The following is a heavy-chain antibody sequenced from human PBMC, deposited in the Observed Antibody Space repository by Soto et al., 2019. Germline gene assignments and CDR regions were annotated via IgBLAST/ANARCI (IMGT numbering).Heavy chain of an antibody. CDR1: GGTFSSYA. CDR3: ARGSRITIFGVVIDPYYFDS. Sequence: QVQLVQSGAEVKKPGSSVKVSCKASGGTFSSYAISWVRQAPGQGLEWMGGIIPIFGTANYAQKFQGRVTITADESTSTAYMELSSLRSEDTAVYYCARGSRITIFGVVIDPYYFDSWGQGTLVTVSS. V-gene: IGHV1-69*01. D-gene: IGHD3-3*01. J-gene: IGHJ4*02. CDR2: IIPIFGTA.